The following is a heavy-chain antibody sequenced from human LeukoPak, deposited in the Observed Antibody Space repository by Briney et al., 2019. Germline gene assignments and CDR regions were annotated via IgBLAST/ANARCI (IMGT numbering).Heavy chain of an antibody. CDR2: IRFDGSNK. J-gene: IGHJ4*02. CDR1: RFTFSSYG. CDR3: AKDYQRAYYYGSGFDY. V-gene: IGHV3-30*02. D-gene: IGHD3-10*01. Sequence: GGSLRLSCAASRFTFSSYGMHWVRQAPGKGLEWVAFIRFDGSNKYYADSVKGRFTISRDNSKNILYLQMNSLRVEDTAVYYCAKDYQRAYYYGSGFDYWGQGTLVTVSS.